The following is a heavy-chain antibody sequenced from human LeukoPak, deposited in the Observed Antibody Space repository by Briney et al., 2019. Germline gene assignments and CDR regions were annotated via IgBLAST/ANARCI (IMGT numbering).Heavy chain of an antibody. Sequence: GGSLRLSCAASGFTFSSYWMHWVRQAPGKGLVWVSRISTDGSSTNSADSVKGRLTVSRDNAKNTLYLQMNSLRAEDTAVYYCVREYSSSSGRAFDIWGQGTMVTVSP. D-gene: IGHD6-6*01. J-gene: IGHJ3*02. CDR2: ISTDGSST. CDR3: VREYSSSSGRAFDI. V-gene: IGHV3-74*01. CDR1: GFTFSSYW.